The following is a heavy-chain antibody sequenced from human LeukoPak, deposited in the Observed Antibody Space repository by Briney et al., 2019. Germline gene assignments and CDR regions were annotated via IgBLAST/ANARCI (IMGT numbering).Heavy chain of an antibody. CDR2: IYYSGST. V-gene: IGHV4-31*03. Sequence: SETLSLTCTVSGGSISSGGYYWSWIRQHPGKGLEWIGYIYYSGSTYYNPSLKSRVTISVDTSRSQFSLKLNSVTAADTAVYYCTKVGLSGLFDYWGQGALVTVSS. CDR3: TKVGLSGLFDY. CDR1: GGSISSGGYY. J-gene: IGHJ4*02. D-gene: IGHD3-10*01.